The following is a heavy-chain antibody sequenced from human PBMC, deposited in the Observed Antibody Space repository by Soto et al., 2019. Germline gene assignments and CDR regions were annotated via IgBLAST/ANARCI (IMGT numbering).Heavy chain of an antibody. CDR2: INHGGTT. V-gene: IGHV4-34*01. J-gene: IGHJ4*02. CDR1: GESFSGHY. Sequence: PSETLSLTCAVYGESFSGHYWSWIRQPPGKGLEWIGEINHGGTTHLNPSLKSRVSISVDTSKNQVSLKLTSVTATDTAIYYCARGGIPDFFDYWGQGTRVTVS. CDR3: ARGGIPDFFDY.